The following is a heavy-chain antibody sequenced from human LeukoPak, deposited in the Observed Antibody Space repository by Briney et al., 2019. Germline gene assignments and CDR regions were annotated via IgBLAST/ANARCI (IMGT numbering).Heavy chain of an antibody. J-gene: IGHJ4*02. CDR1: GFTFSDYY. V-gene: IGHV3-11*03. D-gene: IGHD4-17*01. CDR2: ISSGGSYT. CDR3: AKFANYGDLLRDSNYYFDY. Sequence: PGGSLRLSCAASGFTFSDYYMSWIRQAPGKGLEWVSYISSGGSYTNNADSVKGRFTISRDNSKNTLYLQMNSLRAEDTAVYYCAKFANYGDLLRDSNYYFDYWGQGTLVTVSS.